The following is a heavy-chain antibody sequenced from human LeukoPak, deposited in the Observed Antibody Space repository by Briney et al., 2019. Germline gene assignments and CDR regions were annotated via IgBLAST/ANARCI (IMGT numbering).Heavy chain of an antibody. V-gene: IGHV4-59*12. Sequence: SETLSLTCTVSGGSISSYYWSWIRQPPGKGLEWIGYIYYSGSTNYNPSLKSRVTISVDTSKNQFSLKLSSVTAADTAVYYCARVAAAGSDYWGQGTLVTVSS. CDR3: ARVAAAGSDY. CDR2: IYYSGST. CDR1: GGSISSYY. D-gene: IGHD6-13*01. J-gene: IGHJ4*02.